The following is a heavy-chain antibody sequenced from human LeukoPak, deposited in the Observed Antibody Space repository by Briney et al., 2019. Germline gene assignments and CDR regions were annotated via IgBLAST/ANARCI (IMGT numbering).Heavy chain of an antibody. V-gene: IGHV2-5*01. CDR1: GFSLSTIGLG. CDR3: AHRPIGSHSVFNF. D-gene: IGHD2-15*01. CDR2: IYWFDDR. Sequence: SGPTLVNPTQTLTLTCTFSGFSLSTIGLGVGWVRQPPGGALEWLALIYWFDDRRHSPSLKTRLTITKGTSENQVVLSLANVNPLDTGTYYCAHRPIGSHSVFNFWGQGIQVTVSS. J-gene: IGHJ4*02.